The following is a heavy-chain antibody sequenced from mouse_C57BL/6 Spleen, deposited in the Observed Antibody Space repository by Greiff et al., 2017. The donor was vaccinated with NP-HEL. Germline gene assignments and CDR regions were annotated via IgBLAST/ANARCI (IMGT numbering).Heavy chain of an antibody. CDR3: ARDDGNYNWYFDV. CDR2: ISDGGSYT. D-gene: IGHD2-1*01. V-gene: IGHV5-4*01. CDR1: GFTFSSYA. J-gene: IGHJ1*03. Sequence: VQLKQSGGGLVKPGGSLKLSCAASGFTFSSYAMSWVRQTPEKRLEWVATISDGGSYTYYPDNVKGRFTISRDNAKNNLYLQMSHLKSEDTAMYYCARDDGNYNWYFDVWGTGTTVTVSS.